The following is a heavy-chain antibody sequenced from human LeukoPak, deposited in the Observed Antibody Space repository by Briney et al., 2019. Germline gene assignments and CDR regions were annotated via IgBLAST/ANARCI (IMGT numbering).Heavy chain of an antibody. D-gene: IGHD6-19*01. CDR3: ASGAIAVPIIGPCHY. CDR1: GFTFSSYA. V-gene: IGHV3-23*01. CDR2: ISGSGGST. Sequence: GGSLRLSCAASGFTFSSYAMSWVRQAPGKGLEWVSAISGSGGSTYYADSVKGRFTISRDNSKNTLYLQMNSLRAEDTAVYYCASGAIAVPIIGPCHYWGQGTLVTVSS. J-gene: IGHJ4*02.